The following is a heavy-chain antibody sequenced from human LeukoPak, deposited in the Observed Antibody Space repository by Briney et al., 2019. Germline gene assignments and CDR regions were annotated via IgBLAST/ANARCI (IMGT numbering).Heavy chain of an antibody. V-gene: IGHV3-21*01. D-gene: IGHD4-17*01. CDR3: ARDRDYGDNDAFDI. CDR2: ISSSGSYI. Sequence: GGSLRLSCAASGFTFSSYSMNWVRQAPGKGLEWVSSISSSGSYIYYADSVKGRFTISRDNAKNSLYLQMNSLRAEDTAVYYCARDRDYGDNDAFDIWGQGTMVTVSS. J-gene: IGHJ3*02. CDR1: GFTFSSYS.